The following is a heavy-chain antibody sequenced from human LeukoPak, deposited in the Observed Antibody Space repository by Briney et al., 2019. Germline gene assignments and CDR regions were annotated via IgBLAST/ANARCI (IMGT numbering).Heavy chain of an antibody. D-gene: IGHD3-10*01. CDR2: INWNGGTT. CDR3: AREGSGSPHYGMDV. CDR1: GFTFSNAW. Sequence: GGSLRLSCAASGFTFSNAWMSWVRQAPGKGLEWVSGINWNGGTTGYADSVKGRFTISRDNAKNSLYLQMNSLRAEDTALYYCAREGSGSPHYGMDVWGQGTTVTVSS. V-gene: IGHV3-20*04. J-gene: IGHJ6*02.